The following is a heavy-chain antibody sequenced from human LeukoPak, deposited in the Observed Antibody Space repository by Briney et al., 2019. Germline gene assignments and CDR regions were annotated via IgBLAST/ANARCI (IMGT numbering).Heavy chain of an antibody. CDR1: GFTFSSYA. CDR3: AKAHPLGSSWYYGFQH. J-gene: IGHJ1*01. CDR2: ISGSGGST. V-gene: IGHV3-23*01. D-gene: IGHD6-13*01. Sequence: GGSLRLSCAASGFTFSSYAMSWVRQAPGKGLEWVSAISGSGGSTYYADSVKGRFTISRDNSKNTLYLQTNSLRAEDTAVYYCAKAHPLGSSWYYGFQHRGQGTLVTVSS.